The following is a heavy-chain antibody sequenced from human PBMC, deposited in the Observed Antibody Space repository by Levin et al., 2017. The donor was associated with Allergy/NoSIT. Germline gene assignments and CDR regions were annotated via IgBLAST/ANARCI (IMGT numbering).Heavy chain of an antibody. J-gene: IGHJ4*02. CDR2: IFHTGST. D-gene: IGHD6-13*01. V-gene: IGHV4-4*02. CDR3: AIGMASANTFWTLNY. Sequence: SETLSLTCAVSGGSISNSYWWTWVRQPPGKGLEWIGEIFHTGSTNYNPSLKSRVTILIDKSKNQFSLMLTSVTAADTAMYFCAIGMASANTFWTLNYWGQGTLVTVSS. CDR1: GGSISNSYW.